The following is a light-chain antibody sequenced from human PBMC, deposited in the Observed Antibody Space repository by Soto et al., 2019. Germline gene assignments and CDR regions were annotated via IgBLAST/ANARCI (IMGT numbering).Light chain of an antibody. J-gene: IGKJ3*01. V-gene: IGKV3-20*01. CDR3: LQYDTSPFT. CDR2: GAS. CDR1: QSVSSSY. Sequence: EIVLTQSPGTLSLSPGERATPSCRASQSVSSSYLAWYQQKPGQTPRLLIYGASNRATGIPDRFSGSGSGTDFTLTISRLEPEDFAVYYCLQYDTSPFTFGPGTKVDIK.